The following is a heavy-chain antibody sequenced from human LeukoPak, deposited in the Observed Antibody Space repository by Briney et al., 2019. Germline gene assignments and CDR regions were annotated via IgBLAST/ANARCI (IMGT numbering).Heavy chain of an antibody. Sequence: GASVKVSCKASGYTFSAYYMHWVRRAPGQGLEWMGWINPNSGGTNYAQKFQGRVTMTRDTSISTAYMELSRLRSDDTAVYYCARARTGDYSNFDYWGQGTLVTVSS. V-gene: IGHV1-2*02. J-gene: IGHJ4*02. D-gene: IGHD4-17*01. CDR2: INPNSGGT. CDR3: ARARTGDYSNFDY. CDR1: GYTFSAYY.